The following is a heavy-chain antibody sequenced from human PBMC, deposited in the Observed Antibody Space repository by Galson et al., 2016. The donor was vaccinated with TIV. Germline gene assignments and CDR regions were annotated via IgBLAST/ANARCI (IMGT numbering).Heavy chain of an antibody. J-gene: IGHJ5*02. CDR1: GFTFSRHG. Sequence: SLRLSCAASGFTFSRHGIHWVRHTPGTGLEWVTFIGPDGNDKSYGDSVKGRFTISRDKSMSRIYLQMNDLRLEDTAIYYCARLGLHWFDPWGRGTQVTVSS. CDR2: IGPDGNDK. D-gene: IGHD3-16*01. V-gene: IGHV3-30*02. CDR3: ARLGLHWFDP.